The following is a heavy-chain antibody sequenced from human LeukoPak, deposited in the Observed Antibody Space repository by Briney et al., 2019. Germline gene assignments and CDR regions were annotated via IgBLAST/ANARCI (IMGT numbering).Heavy chain of an antibody. CDR2: YSVGST. D-gene: IGHD5-12*01. J-gene: IGHJ4*02. Sequence: GGSLRLSCAASEFSVGINYMTGVRQAPGKGLEWVSLYSVGSTYYAVSVKGRFTISRDNYKNTLYLQMNSLRAEDTAVYYCARVRYSGYEDYWGQGTLVTVSS. CDR3: ARVRYSGYEDY. CDR1: EFSVGINY. V-gene: IGHV3-66*01.